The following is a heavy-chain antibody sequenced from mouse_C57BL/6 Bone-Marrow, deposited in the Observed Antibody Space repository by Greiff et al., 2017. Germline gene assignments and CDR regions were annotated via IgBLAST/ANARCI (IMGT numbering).Heavy chain of an antibody. CDR3: ARDPYYYGSSHGYYAMDY. CDR2: IWTGGGT. D-gene: IGHD1-1*01. CDR1: GFSLTSYA. J-gene: IGHJ4*01. V-gene: IGHV2-9-1*01. Sequence: QVQLKESGPGLVAPSQSLSITCTVSGFSLTSYAISWVRQPPGKGLEWLGVIWTGGGTNYNSALKSRLSISKDNSKSQVFLKMNSLQTDDTARYYCARDPYYYGSSHGYYAMDYWGQGTSVTVSS.